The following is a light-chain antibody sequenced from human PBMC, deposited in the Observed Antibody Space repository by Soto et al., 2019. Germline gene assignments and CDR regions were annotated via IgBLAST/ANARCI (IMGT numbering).Light chain of an antibody. V-gene: IGKV3-20*01. CDR1: QTVTSY. CDR2: GAS. CDR3: QQYVTSPWA. Sequence: EIVLTQSPGTLSLSPGERATLSCRASQTVTSYLAWYQQTPGQAPRLLIYGASNRATGIPDRFSGSGSGTDFTLTISRLEPEDFAVYYCQQYVTSPWAFGQGTKVAIE. J-gene: IGKJ1*01.